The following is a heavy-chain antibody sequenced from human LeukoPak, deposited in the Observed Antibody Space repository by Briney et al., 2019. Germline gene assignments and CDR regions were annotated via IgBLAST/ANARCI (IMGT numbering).Heavy chain of an antibody. D-gene: IGHD3-10*01. V-gene: IGHV4-59*08. CDR3: ARQEVLWFGGSFDY. Sequence: PSETLSLTCAVSGGSISSYYWSWIRQPPGKGLEWIGYIYYSGSTNYNPSLKSRVTISVDTSKNQFSLKLSSVTAADTAVYYCARQEVLWFGGSFDYWGQGTLVTVSS. CDR1: GGSISSYY. J-gene: IGHJ4*02. CDR2: IYYSGST.